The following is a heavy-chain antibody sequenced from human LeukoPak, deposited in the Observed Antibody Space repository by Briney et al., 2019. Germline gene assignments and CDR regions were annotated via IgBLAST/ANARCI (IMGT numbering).Heavy chain of an antibody. J-gene: IGHJ5*02. D-gene: IGHD5-12*01. CDR1: GYTFTGYY. CDR2: INPNSGGT. V-gene: IGHV1-2*02. Sequence: ASVKVSCKASGYTFTGYYMHWVRQAPGQGLEWMGWINPNSGGTNYAQKFQGRVTMTRDTSISTAYMELSRLRSDDTAVYYCARDLRGLAATISPWGQGTLVTVSS. CDR3: ARDLRGLAATISP.